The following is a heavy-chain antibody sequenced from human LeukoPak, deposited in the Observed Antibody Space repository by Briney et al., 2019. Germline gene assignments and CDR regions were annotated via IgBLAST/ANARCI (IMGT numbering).Heavy chain of an antibody. Sequence: SETLSLTCAVYGGSFSGHYWSWIRQPPGKGLEWIGETSQSGSTNYNPSLKSRVTISADTSKNQFSVKLSSVTAADTAMYYCARRPRSSGSHDGPSGLDYWGQGNLVTVSS. D-gene: IGHD1-26*01. V-gene: IGHV4-34*01. CDR3: ARRPRSSGSHDGPSGLDY. CDR1: GGSFSGHY. J-gene: IGHJ4*02. CDR2: TSQSGST.